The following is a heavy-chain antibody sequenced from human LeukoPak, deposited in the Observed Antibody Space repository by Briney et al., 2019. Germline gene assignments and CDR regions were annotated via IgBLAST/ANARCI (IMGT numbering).Heavy chain of an antibody. CDR1: GFTFSSYW. D-gene: IGHD3-22*01. J-gene: IGHJ4*02. CDR3: AKDPTHYRVWDYYETIGLSY. Sequence: GGSLRLSCAASGFTFSSYWMHWVRQAPGKGLVWVSRIKSDGSSTSYADSVKGRFTISRDNAKNTLYLQMNSLRAEDTAVYYCAKDPTHYRVWDYYETIGLSYWGQGTLVTVSS. CDR2: IKSDGSST. V-gene: IGHV3-74*01.